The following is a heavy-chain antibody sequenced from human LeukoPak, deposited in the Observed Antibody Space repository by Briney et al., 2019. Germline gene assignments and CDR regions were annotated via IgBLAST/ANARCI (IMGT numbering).Heavy chain of an antibody. CDR1: GFTFSSYA. CDR2: ISGSGGST. J-gene: IGHJ4*02. Sequence: PGGSLRLSCAASGFTFSSYAMSWVRQAPGKGLEWVSAISGSGGSTYYADSVKGRFTISRDNSKNTLYLQMNSLRAEDTAVYYCATQDIVLMVYPIWGQGTLVTVSS. V-gene: IGHV3-23*01. CDR3: ATQDIVLMVYPI. D-gene: IGHD2-8*01.